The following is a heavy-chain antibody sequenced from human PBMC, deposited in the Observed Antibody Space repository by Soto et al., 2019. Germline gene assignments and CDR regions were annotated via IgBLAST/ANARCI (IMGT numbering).Heavy chain of an antibody. J-gene: IGHJ6*02. CDR1: GDSISSADYY. CDR2: IFYSGTT. D-gene: IGHD1-1*01. Sequence: PSETLSLTCTVSGDSISSADYYWSWIRQTPGKGLEWIGHIFYSGTTYYNPSLKSRLTISVDTSKNHFSLRLTSVTAADTAVYYCARDLWVEPELYYYGMDVLGQGTTVTVSS. CDR3: ARDLWVEPELYYYGMDV. V-gene: IGHV4-30-4*01.